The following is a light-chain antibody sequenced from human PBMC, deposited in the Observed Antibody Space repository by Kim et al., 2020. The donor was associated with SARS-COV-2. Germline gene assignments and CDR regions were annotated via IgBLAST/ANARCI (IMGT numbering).Light chain of an antibody. CDR1: QSVSSNY. CDR2: GAS. J-gene: IGKJ2*01. Sequence: EIVLTQSPGTLSLFPGEGATLSCRASQSVSSNYLTWYQQKPGQAPRVLIFGASSRATGIPDRFSGSGSGTDFTLTISRLEPEDFAVYYCQQYDSSMYTVGQGTKLEIK. CDR3: QQYDSSMYT. V-gene: IGKV3-20*01.